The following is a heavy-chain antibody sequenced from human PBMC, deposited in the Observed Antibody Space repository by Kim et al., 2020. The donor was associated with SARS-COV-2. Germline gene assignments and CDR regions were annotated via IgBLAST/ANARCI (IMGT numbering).Heavy chain of an antibody. V-gene: IGHV3-53*01. Sequence: GGSLRLSCAASGFTVSSNYMSWVRQAPGKGLEWVSVIYSGGSTYYADSVKGRFTISRDNSKNTLYLQMNSLRAEDTAVYYCAREMGAVVRGPYMGNYYYGMDVWGQGTTVTVSS. CDR3: AREMGAVVRGPYMGNYYYGMDV. CDR2: IYSGGST. J-gene: IGHJ6*02. D-gene: IGHD3-10*01. CDR1: GFTVSSNY.